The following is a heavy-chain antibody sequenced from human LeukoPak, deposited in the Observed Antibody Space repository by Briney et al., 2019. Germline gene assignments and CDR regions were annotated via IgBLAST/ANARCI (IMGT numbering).Heavy chain of an antibody. CDR2: IYSGGST. D-gene: IGHD3-22*01. V-gene: IGHV3-66*01. CDR1: GFTVSSNY. J-gene: IGHJ5*02. CDR3: ARNVPDCYDSSGYLNWFDP. Sequence: GGSLRLPCAASGFTVSSNYMSWVRQAPGKGLEWVSVIYSGGSTYYADSVKGRFTISRDNSKNTLYLQMNSLRAEDTAVYYCARNVPDCYDSSGYLNWFDPWGQGTLVTVSS.